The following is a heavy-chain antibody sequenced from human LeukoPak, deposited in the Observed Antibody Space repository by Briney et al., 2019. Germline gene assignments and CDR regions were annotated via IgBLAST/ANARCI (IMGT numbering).Heavy chain of an antibody. V-gene: IGHV3-21*01. Sequence: GGSLRLSCAAYGFTFRSYSMNWVRQAPGKGLEWVSSISSSSSYIYYADSVKGRFTISRDNAKNSLYLQMNSLRAEDTAVYYCAREGDHDAFDIWGQGTMVTVSS. CDR2: ISSSSSYI. CDR1: GFTFRSYS. D-gene: IGHD2-21*02. J-gene: IGHJ3*02. CDR3: AREGDHDAFDI.